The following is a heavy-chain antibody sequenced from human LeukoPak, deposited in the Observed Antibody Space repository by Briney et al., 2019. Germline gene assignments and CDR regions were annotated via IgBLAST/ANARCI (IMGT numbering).Heavy chain of an antibody. D-gene: IGHD3-10*01. V-gene: IGHV4-59*12. CDR3: ARGGGFYGSGTTHFDY. J-gene: IGHJ4*02. CDR1: GGSISSYY. CDR2: IYYSGST. Sequence: PSETLSLTCTVSGGSISSYYWSWIRQPPGKGLEWIGYIYYSGSTSYKPSLKSRLSITIDKSKNQFSLNLRSVTAADTAFYYCARGGGFYGSGTTHFDYWGQGTLATVSS.